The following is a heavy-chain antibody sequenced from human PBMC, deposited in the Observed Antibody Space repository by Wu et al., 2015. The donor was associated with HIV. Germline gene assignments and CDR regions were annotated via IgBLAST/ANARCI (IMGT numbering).Heavy chain of an antibody. Sequence: QVQLVQSGAEVKKPGASVKVSCKASGYTFTGYYMHWVRQAPGQGLEWMGWINPNSGGTNYAQKLQGRVTMTTDTSTSSAYMELRSLRSDDTAVYYCARGGVYGVNVGDYSYYYYIDVWGKGTTVTVSS. CDR1: GYTFTGYY. D-gene: IGHD4-23*01. V-gene: IGHV1-2*02. CDR3: ARGGVYGVNVGDYSYYYYIDV. J-gene: IGHJ6*03. CDR2: INPNSGGT.